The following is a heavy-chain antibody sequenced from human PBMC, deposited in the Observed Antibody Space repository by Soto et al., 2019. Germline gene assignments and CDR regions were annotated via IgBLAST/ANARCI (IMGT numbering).Heavy chain of an antibody. CDR1: GFTFSSYA. D-gene: IGHD6-19*01. CDR3: ARDKDSSGWGLYYYYYGMDV. V-gene: IGHV3-30-3*01. CDR2: ISYDGSNK. Sequence: PGGSLRLSCAASGFTFSSYAMHWVRQAPGKGLEWVAVISYDGSNKYYADSVKGRFTISRDNSKNTLYLQMNSLRAEDTAVYYCARDKDSSGWGLYYYYYGMDVWGQGTTVTVSS. J-gene: IGHJ6*02.